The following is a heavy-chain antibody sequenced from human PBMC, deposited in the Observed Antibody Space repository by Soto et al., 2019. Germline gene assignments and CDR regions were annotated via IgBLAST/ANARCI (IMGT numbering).Heavy chain of an antibody. CDR1: GFTFSSYA. Sequence: GGSLRLSCAASGFTFSSYAMSWVRQAPGKGLEWVSAISGSGGSTYYADSVKGPFTISRDNSKNTLYLQMNSLRAEDTAVYYCAKDDPPVGIVVVPAATGGHAFDIWGQGTMVTVSS. J-gene: IGHJ3*02. CDR3: AKDDPPVGIVVVPAATGGHAFDI. CDR2: ISGSGGST. D-gene: IGHD2-2*01. V-gene: IGHV3-23*01.